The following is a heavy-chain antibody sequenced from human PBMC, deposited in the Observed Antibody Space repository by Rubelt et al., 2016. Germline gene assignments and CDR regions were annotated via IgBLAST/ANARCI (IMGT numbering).Heavy chain of an antibody. Sequence: QVQLVQSGSELKKPGASVKISCKASRYTFTSYAINWVRQAPGQGLEWMGWINTNTGNPTYAQCFTGRFVFALDTSVSTAYLQSSNLKADDTAVYYCARTIAVAGHWFDPWGQGTLVTVSS. D-gene: IGHD6-19*01. J-gene: IGHJ5*02. V-gene: IGHV7-4-1*02. CDR1: RYTFTSYA. CDR3: ARTIAVAGHWFDP. CDR2: INTNTGNP.